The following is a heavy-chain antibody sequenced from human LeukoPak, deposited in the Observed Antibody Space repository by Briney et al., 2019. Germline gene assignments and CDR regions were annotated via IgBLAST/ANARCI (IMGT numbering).Heavy chain of an antibody. CDR1: GFTFSSYS. Sequence: PGGSLRLSCAASGFTFSSYSMNWVRQAPGKGLEWVAFIRYDGSNKYYADSVKGRFTISRDNSKNTLYLQMNSLRAEDTAVYYCAKDQAGYCSGGSCYPFDYWGQGTLVTVSS. D-gene: IGHD2-15*01. V-gene: IGHV3-30*02. CDR3: AKDQAGYCSGGSCYPFDY. CDR2: IRYDGSNK. J-gene: IGHJ4*02.